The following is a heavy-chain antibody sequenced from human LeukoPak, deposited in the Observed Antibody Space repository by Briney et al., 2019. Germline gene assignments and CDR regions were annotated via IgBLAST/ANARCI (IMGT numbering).Heavy chain of an antibody. J-gene: IGHJ3*02. V-gene: IGHV1-2*02. CDR3: ATEYSSSGPSHAFDI. Sequence: ASVKVSCKASGSTFTGYYMHWVRQAPGQGLEWMGWINPNSGGTNYAQKFQGRVTMTRDTSISTAYMELSRLRSDDTAVYYCATEYSSSGPSHAFDIWGQGTMVTVSS. CDR1: GSTFTGYY. D-gene: IGHD6-13*01. CDR2: INPNSGGT.